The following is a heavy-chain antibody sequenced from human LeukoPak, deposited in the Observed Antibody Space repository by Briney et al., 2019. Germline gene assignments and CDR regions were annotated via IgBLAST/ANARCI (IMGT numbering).Heavy chain of an antibody. CDR3: ARLAPDYADYWFDP. CDR2: IYPTDSIT. V-gene: IGHV5-51*01. D-gene: IGHD4-17*01. CDR1: GYDFSTKW. J-gene: IGHJ5*02. Sequence: PGESLKISCQTSGYDFSTKWIGWVRPMPGKGVEWMGIIYPTDSITRYSPSFQGHVSISVDTSINTAYLQWASLRPSDTAMYFCARLAPDYADYWFDPWGQGDLVTVSS.